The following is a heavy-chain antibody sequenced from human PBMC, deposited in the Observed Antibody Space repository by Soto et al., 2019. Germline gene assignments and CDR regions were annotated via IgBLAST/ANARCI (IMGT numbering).Heavy chain of an antibody. CDR3: ARLLGDHPPLKYYYGMDV. CDR2: IYYSGST. Sequence: SETLSLTCTVSGGSISSYYRSWIRQPPGKGLEWIGYIYYSGSTNYNPSLKSRVTISVDTSKNQFSLKLSSVTAADTAVYYCARLLGDHPPLKYYYGMDVWGQGTTVTVSS. CDR1: GGSISSYY. D-gene: IGHD2-8*02. J-gene: IGHJ6*02. V-gene: IGHV4-59*01.